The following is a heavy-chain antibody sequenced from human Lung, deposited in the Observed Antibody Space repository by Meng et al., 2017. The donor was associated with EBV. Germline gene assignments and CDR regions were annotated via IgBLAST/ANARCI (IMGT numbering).Heavy chain of an antibody. Sequence: GQLVQLGAEVKKPGASVKVSCKASGYTFTGYYMHWVRQAPGQGLEWMGWINPNSGGTNYAQKFQGWVTMTRDTSISTAYMELSRLRSDDTAVYYCARDWEGSWAVFDYWGQGTLVTVSS. J-gene: IGHJ4*02. CDR3: ARDWEGSWAVFDY. CDR1: GYTFTGYY. CDR2: INPNSGGT. V-gene: IGHV1-2*04. D-gene: IGHD6-13*01.